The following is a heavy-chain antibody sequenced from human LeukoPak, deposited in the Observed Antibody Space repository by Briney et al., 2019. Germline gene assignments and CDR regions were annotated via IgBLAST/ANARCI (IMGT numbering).Heavy chain of an antibody. Sequence: PSETLSLTCTVSRGSLSSSSYYWGWVRQPPGEGLEWIGSIYYSGSTYYNPSLKSRVPLSVDTSKNQFSLKLSSVTAADTAVYYCARILCSSTSCSDYWGQGTLVTVSS. V-gene: IGHV4-39*01. D-gene: IGHD2-2*01. CDR1: RGSLSSSSYY. J-gene: IGHJ4*02. CDR3: ARILCSSTSCSDY. CDR2: IYYSGST.